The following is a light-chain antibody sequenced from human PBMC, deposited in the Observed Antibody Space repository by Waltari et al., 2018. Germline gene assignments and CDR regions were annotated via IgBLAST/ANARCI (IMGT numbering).Light chain of an antibody. Sequence: QTVVTQEPSLSVSPGGTVTHTCSLSSGSPPSHSSASWYQQSPGQTPRTLVYKANIRSSGVPDRFSGSVLGNKAVLIITGAQAEDESTYYCLLYMGSGIWVFGGGTKLTVL. J-gene: IGLJ3*02. CDR2: KAN. CDR1: SGSPPSHSS. V-gene: IGLV8-61*01. CDR3: LLYMGSGIWV.